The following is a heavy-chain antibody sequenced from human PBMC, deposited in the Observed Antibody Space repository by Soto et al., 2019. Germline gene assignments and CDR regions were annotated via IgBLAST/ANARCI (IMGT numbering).Heavy chain of an antibody. CDR3: ARSSPGSSGWGWFDP. CDR2: IYYSGST. CDR1: GGSISSSSYY. Sequence: QLQLQESGPGLVKPSETLSLTCTVSGGSISSSSYYWGWIRQPPGKGLEWIGSIYYSGSTYYNPSLKSRVTISVDTSKNQFSLKLSSVTAADTAVYYCARSSPGSSGWGWFDPWGQGTLVTVSS. V-gene: IGHV4-39*01. D-gene: IGHD6-19*01. J-gene: IGHJ5*02.